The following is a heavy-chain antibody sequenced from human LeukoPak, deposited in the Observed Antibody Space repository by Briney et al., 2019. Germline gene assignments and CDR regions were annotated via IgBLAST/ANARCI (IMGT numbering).Heavy chain of an antibody. J-gene: IGHJ4*02. CDR1: GFAFSSYA. Sequence: GGSLRLSCAASGFAFSSYAMSWVRQAPGEGLEWVSTISGSYDSTYYADSVKGRFTISRDNSKNTLYLQMNSLRAEDWAVYYCAKDRYDFGSGYSRPLDYWGQATLVTVSS. CDR3: AKDRYDFGSGYSRPLDY. CDR2: ISGSYDST. D-gene: IGHD3-3*01. V-gene: IGHV3-23*01.